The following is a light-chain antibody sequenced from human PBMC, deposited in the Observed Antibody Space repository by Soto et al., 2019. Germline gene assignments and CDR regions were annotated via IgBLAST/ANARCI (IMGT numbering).Light chain of an antibody. J-gene: IGLJ2*01. CDR2: LNSDGSH. CDR1: SGHSSYA. V-gene: IGLV4-69*01. Sequence: QSVLTQSPSASASLGASVKLTCTLSSGHSSYAIAWHQQQPEKGPRYLMKLNSDGSHNKGDGIPDRFSGSSSGAERYLTISSLQSEDEADYYCKTWGTGIVVFGGGTKLTVL. CDR3: KTWGTGIVV.